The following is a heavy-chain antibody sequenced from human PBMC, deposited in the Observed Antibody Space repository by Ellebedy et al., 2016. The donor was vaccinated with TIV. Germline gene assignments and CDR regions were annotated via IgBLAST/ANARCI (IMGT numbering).Heavy chain of an antibody. CDR1: GFTFSSYW. D-gene: IGHD1-26*01. J-gene: IGHJ6*02. V-gene: IGHV3-74*01. CDR3: ASSLHSGSYYGGGPDYYYYGMDV. CDR2: INSDGSST. Sequence: GGSLRLXXAASGFTFSSYWMHWVRQAPGKGLVWVSRINSDGSSTSYADSVKGRFTISRDNAKNTLYLQMNSLRAEDTAVYYCASSLHSGSYYGGGPDYYYYGMDVWGQGTTVTVSS.